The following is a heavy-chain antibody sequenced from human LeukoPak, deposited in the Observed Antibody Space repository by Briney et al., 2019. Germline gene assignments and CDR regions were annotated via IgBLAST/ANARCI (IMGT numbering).Heavy chain of an antibody. CDR1: GFTFSTYW. D-gene: IGHD6-19*01. CDR3: ARGGSGWFPHVDN. Sequence: GGSLRLSCAASGFTFSTYWVHWVRQGPGKGLEWVSHISSSGSIVYYADSVKGRFTISRDNAKNSLYLQMNSLRAEDTAVYYCARGGSGWFPHVDNWGQGTLVTVSS. CDR2: ISSSGSIV. V-gene: IGHV3-48*04. J-gene: IGHJ4*02.